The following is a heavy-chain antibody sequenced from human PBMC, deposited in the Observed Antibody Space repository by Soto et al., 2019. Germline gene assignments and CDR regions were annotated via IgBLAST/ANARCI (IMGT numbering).Heavy chain of an antibody. CDR3: AREGSGYNF. CDR2: IVPVFGRP. CDR1: GGSFSNFG. V-gene: IGHV1-69*01. Sequence: QVQLVQSGAELKKPGSSVNVSCKASGGSFSNFGISWVRQAPGQGLEWMGGIVPVFGRPNYAQRFRGRLTITADESTSTGYMELISLRSDDTAVYYCAREGSGYNFWGQGTQVTVSS. D-gene: IGHD5-12*01. J-gene: IGHJ4*02.